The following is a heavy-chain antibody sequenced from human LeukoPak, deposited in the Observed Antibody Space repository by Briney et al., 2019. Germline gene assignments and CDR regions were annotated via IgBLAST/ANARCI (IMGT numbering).Heavy chain of an antibody. V-gene: IGHV4-59*01. D-gene: IGHD3-16*01. CDR2: MYYIVST. J-gene: IGHJ4*02. CDR3: ARDLSDTRGGYFDY. Sequence: SETLSLTCTVSGVSISNYYWSWIRQPPGRGLEWIGYMYYIVSTNYNPSLKSRVTISVDTSKNQFSLKLSSVTAADTAVYFCARDLSDTRGGYFDYWGQGTLVTVSS. CDR1: GVSISNYY.